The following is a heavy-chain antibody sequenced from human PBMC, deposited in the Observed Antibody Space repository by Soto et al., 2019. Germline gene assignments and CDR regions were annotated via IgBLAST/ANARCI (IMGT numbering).Heavy chain of an antibody. CDR3: ARVSAAGTYFDY. Sequence: SETLSLTCTVSGVSISSGDYYWSWIRQPPGKGLEWIGEIYHSGSTNYNPSLKSRVTISVDKSKNQFSLKLSSVTAADTAVYYCARVSAAGTYFDYWGQGTLVTVSS. CDR2: IYHSGST. V-gene: IGHV4-30-4*01. CDR1: GVSISSGDYY. J-gene: IGHJ4*02. D-gene: IGHD6-13*01.